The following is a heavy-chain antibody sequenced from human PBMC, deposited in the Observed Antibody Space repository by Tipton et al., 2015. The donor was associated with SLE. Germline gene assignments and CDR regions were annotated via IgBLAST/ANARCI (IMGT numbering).Heavy chain of an antibody. J-gene: IGHJ6*02. D-gene: IGHD6-13*01. V-gene: IGHV4-59*01. Sequence: TLSLTCAVYGGSFSGYCWTWIRQPPGKGLEWIGYIYYSGSTNYNPSLKSRVTISVDTSKNQFSLKLSSVTAADTAVYYCARRGALAAAGVYYYYGMDVWGQGTTVTVSS. CDR2: IYYSGST. CDR3: ARRGALAAAGVYYYYGMDV. CDR1: GGSFSGYC.